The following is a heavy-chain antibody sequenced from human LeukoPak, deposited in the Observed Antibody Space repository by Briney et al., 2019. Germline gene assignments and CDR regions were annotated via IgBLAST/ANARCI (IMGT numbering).Heavy chain of an antibody. CDR1: GFTFSSYG. CDR2: IRYGGSNK. J-gene: IGHJ3*02. CDR3: ATPRKIRYYEFWDAFDI. D-gene: IGHD3-3*01. Sequence: GGSLRLSCAASGFTFSSYGMLWVRQAPGKGLEWVAVIRYGGSNKYYADSVKGRFTISRDNSKNTLYLQMKSLRAEDTAVYYCATPRKIRYYEFWDAFDIWGEGTIVTVSS. V-gene: IGHV3-33*01.